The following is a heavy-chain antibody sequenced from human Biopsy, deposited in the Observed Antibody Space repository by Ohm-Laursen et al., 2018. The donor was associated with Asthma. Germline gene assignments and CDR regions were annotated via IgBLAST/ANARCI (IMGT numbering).Heavy chain of an antibody. J-gene: IGHJ4*02. CDR3: ARVAGSCISRTCYSLDF. CDR2: INSVFGTT. CDR1: GGTFNTYV. V-gene: IGHV1-69*13. D-gene: IGHD2-2*01. Sequence: SVKVSCKSLGGTFNTYVIGWVRQAPGQGLEWMGGINSVFGTTNYAQKFQDRVTITADDSTSTVYMELSSLRSEDTAVYYCARVAGSCISRTCYSLDFWGQGTLVTVSP.